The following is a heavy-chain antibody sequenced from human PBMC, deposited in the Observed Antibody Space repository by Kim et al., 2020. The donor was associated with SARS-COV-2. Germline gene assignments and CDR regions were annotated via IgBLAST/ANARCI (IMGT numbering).Heavy chain of an antibody. D-gene: IGHD3-22*01. J-gene: IGHJ6*02. V-gene: IGHV3-48*04. Sequence: GGSLRLSCAASGFTFSSYSMNWVRQAPGKGLEWVSYISSSSSTIYYADSVKGRFTISRENAKNSLYLQMNSLRAEDTAVYYCARRGSPEYDSSGYGMDVWGQGTTVTVSS. CDR3: ARRGSPEYDSSGYGMDV. CDR1: GFTFSSYS. CDR2: ISSSSSTI.